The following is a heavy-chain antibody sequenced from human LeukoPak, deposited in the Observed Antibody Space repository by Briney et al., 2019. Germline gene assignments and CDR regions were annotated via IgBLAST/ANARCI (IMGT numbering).Heavy chain of an antibody. CDR2: IYYSGNT. CDR3: AKARTHEYSNYNY. J-gene: IGHJ4*02. D-gene: IGHD4-11*01. V-gene: IGHV4-39*01. Sequence: PSETLSLTCTVSGGSISSSSYYWGWIRQPPGKGLEWIGSIYYSGNTYYNPSLKSRVTISVDTSKNQFSLKLSSVTATDTAVYYCAKARTHEYSNYNYWGQGTLVTVSS. CDR1: GGSISSSSYY.